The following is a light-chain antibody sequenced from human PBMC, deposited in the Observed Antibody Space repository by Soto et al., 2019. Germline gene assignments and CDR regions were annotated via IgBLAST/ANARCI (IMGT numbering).Light chain of an antibody. CDR1: SSNIGAGYD. Sequence: QSVLTQPPSVSVAPGQRVTISCTGSSSNIGAGYDVHWYQQLPGKAPKLLIYVNANRPSGVPDRFSGSKSDTSASLAIVGLQADDEADYYCQSYDTSLREWVFGGGTQLTVL. CDR3: QSYDTSLREWV. V-gene: IGLV1-40*01. J-gene: IGLJ3*02. CDR2: VNA.